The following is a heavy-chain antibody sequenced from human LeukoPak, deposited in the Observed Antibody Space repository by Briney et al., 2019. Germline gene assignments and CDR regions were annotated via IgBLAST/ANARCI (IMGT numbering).Heavy chain of an antibody. D-gene: IGHD2-2*01. V-gene: IGHV3-30-3*01. Sequence: GRSLRLSCAASGFTFSSYAMHWVRQAPGRGLEWVAVISYDGSNKYYADSVKGRFTISRDNSKNTLYLQMNSLSAEDTAVYYCACDPMYFDYWGQGTLVTVSS. CDR1: GFTFSSYA. CDR2: ISYDGSNK. CDR3: ACDPMYFDY. J-gene: IGHJ4*02.